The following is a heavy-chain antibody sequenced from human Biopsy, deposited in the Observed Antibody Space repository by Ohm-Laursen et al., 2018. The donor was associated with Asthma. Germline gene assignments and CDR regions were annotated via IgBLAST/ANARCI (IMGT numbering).Heavy chain of an antibody. D-gene: IGHD1-26*01. Sequence: GASVPVSCKAPGYTITSYYMHWVRQAPGQGLKWMGIINPSGGSTSYAQKFQGRVTMTRDTSTSTVYMELSSLRSEDTAVYYCARAGALIVGATMGYWGQGTLVTVSS. CDR3: ARAGALIVGATMGY. V-gene: IGHV1-46*01. CDR1: GYTITSYY. CDR2: INPSGGST. J-gene: IGHJ4*02.